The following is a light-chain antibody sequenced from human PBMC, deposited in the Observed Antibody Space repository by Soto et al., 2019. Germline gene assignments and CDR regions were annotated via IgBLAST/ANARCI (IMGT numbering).Light chain of an antibody. CDR1: QSISNW. Sequence: DIQMTQSPSTLSASVGDRVTITCRASQSISNWLAWYQQKPGKDPKLLIYKKSNLESGVPSRFSGSGSGTEFSLTISSLQPDDFATYYCQQYKSYSLTFGGGTRVEVK. V-gene: IGKV1-5*03. CDR3: QQYKSYSLT. J-gene: IGKJ4*01. CDR2: KKS.